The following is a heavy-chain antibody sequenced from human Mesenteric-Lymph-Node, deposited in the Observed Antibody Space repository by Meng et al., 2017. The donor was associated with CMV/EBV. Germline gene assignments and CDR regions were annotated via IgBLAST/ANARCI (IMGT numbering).Heavy chain of an antibody. V-gene: IGHV3-21*01. D-gene: IGHD3-3*01. CDR2: ISSSSSYI. J-gene: IGHJ6*02. CDR1: GFTFRSYS. Sequence: GGSLRLSCAASGFTFRSYSMNWVRQAPGKGLEWVSSISSSSSYIYYADSEKGRFTISRDNAKNSLYLQMNSLRAEDTAVYYCARVTIFGVVNGMDVWGQGTTVTVSS. CDR3: ARVTIFGVVNGMDV.